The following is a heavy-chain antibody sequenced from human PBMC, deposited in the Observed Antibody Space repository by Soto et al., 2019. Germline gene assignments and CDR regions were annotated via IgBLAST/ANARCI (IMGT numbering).Heavy chain of an antibody. CDR3: AGDNPPFDP. V-gene: IGHV1-18*01. Sequence: QVQLVQSGAEVKKPGSSVKVSCKASGYTFTSYGISWVRQAPGQGLEWMGWISAYNGNTKYAQKLQARVTMTTDTSTSTAYMEMRRLRSDDTAVYYGAGDNPPFDPWGQGTLVTVSS. CDR2: ISAYNGNT. CDR1: GYTFTSYG. J-gene: IGHJ5*02.